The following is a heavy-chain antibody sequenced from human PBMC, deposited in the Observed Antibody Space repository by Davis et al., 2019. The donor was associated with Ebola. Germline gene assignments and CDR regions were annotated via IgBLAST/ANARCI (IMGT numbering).Heavy chain of an antibody. D-gene: IGHD6-13*01. CDR2: ISYDGSNK. CDR3: ARVPQSYSSSWGRSYYYGMDV. J-gene: IGHJ6*02. CDR1: GFTFSSYA. V-gene: IGHV3-30-3*01. Sequence: PGESLKISCAASGFTFSSYAMHWVRQAPGKGLEWVAVISYDGSNKYYADSVKGRFTISRDNSKNSLYLQMNSLRAEDTAVYYCARVPQSYSSSWGRSYYYGMDVWGQGTTVTVSS.